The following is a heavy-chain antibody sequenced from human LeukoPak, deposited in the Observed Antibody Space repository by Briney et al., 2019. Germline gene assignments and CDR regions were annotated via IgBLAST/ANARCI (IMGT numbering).Heavy chain of an antibody. D-gene: IGHD5-12*01. J-gene: IGHJ4*02. CDR3: ARVNSRLAVSGYGHYDY. CDR1: GYTLTRYG. CDR2: ISAYNGNT. V-gene: IGHV1-18*04. Sequence: GASVKVSCKASGYTLTRYGISWARQAPGQGLEWMGWISAYNGNTNYAQKLQGRVTMTTDTSTSTAYMELRSLRSDDTAVYYCARVNSRLAVSGYGHYDYWGQGTLVTVSS.